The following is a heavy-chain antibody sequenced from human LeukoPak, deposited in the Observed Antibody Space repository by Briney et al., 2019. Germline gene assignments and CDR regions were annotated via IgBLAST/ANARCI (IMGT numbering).Heavy chain of an antibody. J-gene: IGHJ4*02. CDR1: GFTFSSYG. CDR3: ARRVTMAGNDY. CDR2: INWNGGST. D-gene: IGHD3-10*01. V-gene: IGHV3-20*04. Sequence: PGGSLRLSCAASGFTFSSYGMNWVRQAPGKGLEWVSGINWNGGSTGYADSVKGRFTISRDNAKNSLYLQMNSLRAEDTALYYCARRVTMAGNDYWGQGTLVTVSS.